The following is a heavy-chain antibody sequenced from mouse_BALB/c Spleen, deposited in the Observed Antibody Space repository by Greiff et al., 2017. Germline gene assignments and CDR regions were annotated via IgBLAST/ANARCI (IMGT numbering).Heavy chain of an antibody. CDR3: ARDGNYVLYAMDY. J-gene: IGHJ4*01. D-gene: IGHD2-1*01. CDR1: GFTFSSYG. Sequence: EVMLVESGGGLVQPGGSLTLSCAASGFTFSSYGMSWVRQTPDKRLELVATINSNGGSTYYPDSVKGRFTISRDNAKNTLYLQMSSLKSEDTAMYDSARDGNYVLYAMDYWGQGTSVTVSS. V-gene: IGHV5-6-3*01. CDR2: INSNGGST.